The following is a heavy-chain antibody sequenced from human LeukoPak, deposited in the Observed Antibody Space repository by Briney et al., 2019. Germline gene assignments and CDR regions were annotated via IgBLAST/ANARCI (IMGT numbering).Heavy chain of an antibody. V-gene: IGHV5-51*01. CDR3: ARRPRYCSGGSCYLDY. J-gene: IGHJ4*02. Sequence: GESLKISCQASGYSFTKYWIGWVRQMSGKGLEWMGIIYPGDSDTRYSPSSEGQVTISADTSISTAYLQWSSLQASDTAMYYCARRPRYCSGGSCYLDYWGQGTLVTVSS. CDR2: IYPGDSDT. D-gene: IGHD2-15*01. CDR1: GYSFTKYW.